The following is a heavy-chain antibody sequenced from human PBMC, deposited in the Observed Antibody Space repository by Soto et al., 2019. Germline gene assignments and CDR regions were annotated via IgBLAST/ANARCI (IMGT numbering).Heavy chain of an antibody. Sequence: QVQLVQSGAEVKKPGASVKVSCKASGYTFTSYAMHWVRQAPGQRLEWMGWINAGNGDTKYSQKFQGRVTVTRDTSASTAYMELSSLRSEDTAVYYCARERNSGSHDPWGQGTLVTVSS. J-gene: IGHJ5*02. V-gene: IGHV1-3*01. D-gene: IGHD1-26*01. CDR1: GYTFTSYA. CDR2: INAGNGDT. CDR3: ARERNSGSHDP.